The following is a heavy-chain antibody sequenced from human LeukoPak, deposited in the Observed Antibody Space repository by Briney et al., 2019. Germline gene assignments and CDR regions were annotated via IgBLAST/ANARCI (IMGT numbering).Heavy chain of an antibody. CDR1: GFTFSSYA. D-gene: IGHD6-25*01. CDR3: ARDPLGPAGCV. V-gene: IGHV3-30*14. Sequence: SGGSLRLSCAASGFTFSSYAMHWVRQAPGKGLEWVAVISYDGSNKYYADSVKGRFTISRDNSKNTLYLQMNSLRAEDTAVYYCARDPLGPAGCVWGQGTTVTVSS. CDR2: ISYDGSNK. J-gene: IGHJ6*02.